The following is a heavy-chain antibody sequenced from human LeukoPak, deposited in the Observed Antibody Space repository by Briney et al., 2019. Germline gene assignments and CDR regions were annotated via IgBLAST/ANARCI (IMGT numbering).Heavy chain of an antibody. V-gene: IGHV4-59*01. D-gene: IGHD4-23*01. CDR2: TYNSDTT. CDR1: GASITSYY. Sequence: PETLSLTCTVSGASITSYYWSRIRQSPGKGLEWIGCTYNSDTTNYNPSLKSRLTISVDTSKKQFSLKLSSVTAADTAVYYCAKGVTVAFDYWGQGTLVTVSP. J-gene: IGHJ4*02. CDR3: AKGVTVAFDY.